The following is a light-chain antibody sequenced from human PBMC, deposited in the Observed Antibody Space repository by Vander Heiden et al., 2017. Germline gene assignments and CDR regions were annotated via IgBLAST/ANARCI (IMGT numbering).Light chain of an antibody. CDR1: QSIDSW. CDR2: DAS. V-gene: IGKV1-5*01. J-gene: IGKJ1*01. CDR3: QQDRDYPLT. Sequence: DIQMTKSPSTLSASIGDRVTITCRASQSIDSWLAWYHQKPGKAPKLLIYDASSLNSGVPSRFSGSGSGTDFTLTISSLQPDDSATYYCQQDRDYPLTFGRGTKVEIK.